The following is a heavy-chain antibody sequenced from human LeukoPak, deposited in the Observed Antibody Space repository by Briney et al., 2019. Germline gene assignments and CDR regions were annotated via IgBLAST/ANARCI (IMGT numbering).Heavy chain of an antibody. J-gene: IGHJ5*02. D-gene: IGHD6-19*01. Sequence: SVKVSCKASGGTFSSYAISWVRQAPGQGLEWMGGIIPIFGTANYAQKYQGRVTITADESTSTAYMELSSLRSEDTAVYYCARVFGSSGWYHWFDPWGQGTLVTVSS. CDR3: ARVFGSSGWYHWFDP. CDR1: GGTFSSYA. V-gene: IGHV1-69*13. CDR2: IIPIFGTA.